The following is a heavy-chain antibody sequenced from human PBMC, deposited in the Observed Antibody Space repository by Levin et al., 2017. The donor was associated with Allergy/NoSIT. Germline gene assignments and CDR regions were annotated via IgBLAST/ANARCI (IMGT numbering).Heavy chain of an antibody. J-gene: IGHJ4*02. V-gene: IGHV1-69*01. CDR2: IIPIFGTA. Sequence: KISCKASGGTFSSYAISWVRQAPGQGLEWMGGIIPIFGTANYAQKFQGRVTITADESTSTAYMELSSLRSEDTAVYYCASAPEGLWFGEVWGQGTLVTVSS. D-gene: IGHD3-10*01. CDR1: GGTFSSYA. CDR3: ASAPEGLWFGEV.